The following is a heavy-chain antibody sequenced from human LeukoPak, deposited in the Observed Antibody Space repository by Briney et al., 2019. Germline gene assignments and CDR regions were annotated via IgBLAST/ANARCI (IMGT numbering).Heavy chain of an antibody. D-gene: IGHD5-18*01. J-gene: IGHJ4*02. Sequence: GGSLRLSCAASGFTFSGYSMNWVRQAPGKGLEWVSSISSSSSYIYYADSVEGRFTISRDNAKNSLYLQMNSLRAEDTAVYYCARGREGYSYVYECWGQGTLVTVSS. CDR2: ISSSSSYI. CDR3: ARGREGYSYVYEC. V-gene: IGHV3-21*01. CDR1: GFTFSGYS.